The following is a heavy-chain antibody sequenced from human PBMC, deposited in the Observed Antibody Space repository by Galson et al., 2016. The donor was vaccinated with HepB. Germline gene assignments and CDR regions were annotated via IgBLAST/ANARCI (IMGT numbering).Heavy chain of an antibody. CDR1: GISFTSFA. CDR3: AAVYCSGTSCPGATDY. D-gene: IGHD2-2*01. J-gene: IGHJ4*02. Sequence: SVKVSCKASGISFTSFAMQWVRQARGQRLEWIGWIVVGSGNTNYAQKFQERVTITRDMSTSAAYMELSSLRSEDTAVYYCAAVYCSGTSCPGATDYGGQGTLGTVSS. V-gene: IGHV1-58*02. CDR2: IVVGSGNT.